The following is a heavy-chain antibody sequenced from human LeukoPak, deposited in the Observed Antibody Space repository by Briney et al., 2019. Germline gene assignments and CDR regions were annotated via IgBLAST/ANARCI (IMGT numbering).Heavy chain of an antibody. CDR2: ISSSSSTI. CDR1: GFTFSSYS. V-gene: IGHV3-48*01. D-gene: IGHD6-13*01. J-gene: IGHJ6*03. CDR3: ASSTGSSSWYTYYYYYYMDV. Sequence: PGGSLRLSCAASGFTFSSYSMNWVRQAPGKGLEWVSYISSSSSTIYYADSVKGRFTISRDNAKNSLYLQMNSLRAEDTAVYYCASSTGSSSWYTYYYYYYMDVWGKGTTVTVSS.